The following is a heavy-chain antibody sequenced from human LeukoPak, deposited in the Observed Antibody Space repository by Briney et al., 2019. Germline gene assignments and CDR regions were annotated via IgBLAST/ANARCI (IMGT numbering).Heavy chain of an antibody. CDR2: INPNSGGT. CDR3: ARDLYDSRCYKCDY. Sequence: ASVKVSCKASGYTFTGYYMHWVRQAPGQGLEWMGRINPNSGGTNYAQKGQGRVTMTRDTSISTAYMELSRLRSDDTAVYYCARDLYDSRCYKCDYWGQGTLVTVSS. D-gene: IGHD3-22*01. J-gene: IGHJ4*02. V-gene: IGHV1-2*06. CDR1: GYTFTGYY.